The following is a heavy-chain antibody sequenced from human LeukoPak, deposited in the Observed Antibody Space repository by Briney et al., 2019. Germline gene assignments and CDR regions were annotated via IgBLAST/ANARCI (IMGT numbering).Heavy chain of an antibody. J-gene: IGHJ4*02. CDR2: INPNSGGT. V-gene: IGHV1-2*02. CDR1: GYTFIDYY. CDR3: ARGHDNTGYNYFDY. D-gene: IGHD3-9*01. Sequence: ASVKVSCKASGYTFIDYYIHWVRQAPGQGLERMGWINPNSGGTHYAQKFQGRVTMTRDTSINTTFMDLSSLTSDDTAVYYCARGHDNTGYNYFDYWGQGTLVAVSS.